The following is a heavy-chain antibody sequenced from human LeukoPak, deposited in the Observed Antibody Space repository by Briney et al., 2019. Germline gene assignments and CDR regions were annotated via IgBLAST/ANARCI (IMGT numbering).Heavy chain of an antibody. J-gene: IGHJ4*02. Sequence: GGSLRLSCAASGFTFSYYGLHWVRQAPGKGLEWVTLISHDGSNKDYADSVKGRFTISRDNSKNTLYLQMNSLRAEDTAVYYCAREGERWLQLPFDYWGQGTLVTVSS. CDR3: AREGERWLQLPFDY. V-gene: IGHV3-30*03. CDR1: GFTFSYYG. CDR2: ISHDGSNK. D-gene: IGHD5-24*01.